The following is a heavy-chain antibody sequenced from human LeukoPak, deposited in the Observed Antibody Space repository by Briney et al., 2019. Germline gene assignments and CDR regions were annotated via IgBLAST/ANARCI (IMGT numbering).Heavy chain of an antibody. J-gene: IGHJ4*02. Sequence: GGSLRLSCAASGFTFSSYAMSWVRQAPGKGLEWVSAISGSGGSTYYADSVKGRFTISRDNSKNTLYLQMNSLRAENTAVYYCAKGEKTIVVVITFLLDYWGQGTLVTVSS. CDR1: GFTFSSYA. D-gene: IGHD3-22*01. CDR3: AKGEKTIVVVITFLLDY. CDR2: ISGSGGST. V-gene: IGHV3-23*01.